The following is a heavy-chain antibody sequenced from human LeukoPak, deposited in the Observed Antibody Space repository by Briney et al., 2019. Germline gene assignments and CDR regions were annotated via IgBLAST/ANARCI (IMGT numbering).Heavy chain of an antibody. CDR1: GYTFTGYY. J-gene: IGHJ6*02. CDR2: INPNSGDT. V-gene: IGHV1-2*06. CDR3: ARGGVDV. Sequence: ASVKVSCKASGYTFTGYYIHWVRQAPGQGLEWMGRINPNSGDTNYAQKFQGRVTMTRDTSISPFYMEVSRLRSDDTAVYYCARGGVDVWGQGTTVTVSS.